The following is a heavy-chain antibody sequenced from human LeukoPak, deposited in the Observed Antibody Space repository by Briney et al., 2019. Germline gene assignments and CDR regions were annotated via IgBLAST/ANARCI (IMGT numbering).Heavy chain of an antibody. CDR3: VRDLAIPNARCYYDMDV. V-gene: IGHV1-3*01. CDR1: GYTFTSYA. J-gene: IGHJ6*02. CDR2: INAGNGNT. D-gene: IGHD2-2*02. Sequence: EASVKVSCKASGYTFTSYAMHWVRQAPGQRLEWMGWINAGNGNTKYSQKFQGRVTITRDTSASTAYMELSSLRSEDTAVYYCVRDLAIPNARCYYDMDVWGQGTTVTVSS.